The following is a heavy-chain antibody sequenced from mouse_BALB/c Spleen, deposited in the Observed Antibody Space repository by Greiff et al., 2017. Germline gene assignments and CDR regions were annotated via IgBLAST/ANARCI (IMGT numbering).Heavy chain of an antibody. Sequence: QVQLQQPGAELVKPGTSVKLSCKASGYNFTSYWINWVKLRPGQGLEWIGDIYPGSGSTNYNEKFKSKATLTVDTSSSTAYMQLSSLASEDSALYYCARYGYDGFAYWGQGTLVTVSA. CDR2: IYPGSGST. CDR3: ARYGYDGFAY. CDR1: GYNFTSYW. J-gene: IGHJ3*01. D-gene: IGHD2-2*01. V-gene: IGHV1-55*01.